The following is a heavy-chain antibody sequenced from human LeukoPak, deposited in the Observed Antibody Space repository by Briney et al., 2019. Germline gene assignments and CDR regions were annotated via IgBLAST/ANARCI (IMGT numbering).Heavy chain of an antibody. Sequence: ASVKVSCKASGYTFTGYYMHWVRQAPGQGLEWMGWINPNSGGTNYAQKFQGRVTMTRDTSISTAYMELSRLRSDDTAVYYCAREDYYDSSGLNNWFDPWGQGTLVTVSS. V-gene: IGHV1-2*02. CDR2: INPNSGGT. D-gene: IGHD3-22*01. CDR3: AREDYYDSSGLNNWFDP. CDR1: GYTFTGYY. J-gene: IGHJ5*02.